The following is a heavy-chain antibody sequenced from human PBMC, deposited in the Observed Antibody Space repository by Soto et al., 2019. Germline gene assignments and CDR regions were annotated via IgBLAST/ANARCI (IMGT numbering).Heavy chain of an antibody. CDR1: GYTFTGYS. CDR2: INPNSGGT. Sequence: ASVKVSCKASGYTFTGYSMHWVRQAPGQGLEWMGWINPNSGGTNYAQKFQGRVTMTRDTSISTAYMELSRLRSDDTAVYYCARERGSGWLQPRGFDDWGQGTLVTVSS. CDR3: ARERGSGWLQPRGFDD. V-gene: IGHV1-2*02. J-gene: IGHJ4*02. D-gene: IGHD5-12*01.